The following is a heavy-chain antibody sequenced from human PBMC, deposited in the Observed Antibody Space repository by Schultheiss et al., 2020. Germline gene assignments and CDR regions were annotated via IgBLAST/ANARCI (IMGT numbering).Heavy chain of an antibody. J-gene: IGHJ6*02. CDR3: ARVDGYSSGWYAPYYYYYYGMDV. V-gene: IGHV3-9*01. D-gene: IGHD6-19*01. Sequence: GGSLRLSCAASGFTFSSYGMHWVRQAPGKGLEWVSGISWNSGSIGYADSVKGRFTISRDNAKNSLYLQMNSLRAEDTALYHCARVDGYSSGWYAPYYYYYYGMDVWGQGTTVTVSS. CDR2: ISWNSGSI. CDR1: GFTFSSYG.